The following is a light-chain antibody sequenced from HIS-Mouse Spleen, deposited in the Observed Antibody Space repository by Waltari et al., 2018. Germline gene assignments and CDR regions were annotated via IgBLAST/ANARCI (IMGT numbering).Light chain of an antibody. J-gene: IGLJ2*01. CDR3: QAWDSSYSV. Sequence: SYELTQPPSVSVSPGQTASITCSGDKLGDKYACWYQQKPGQSPVLVSYQDSKRPSGIPERFSGSHSGNTATLTISGTQAMDEADYYCQAWDSSYSVFGGGTKLTVL. CDR2: QDS. CDR1: KLGDKY. V-gene: IGLV3-1*01.